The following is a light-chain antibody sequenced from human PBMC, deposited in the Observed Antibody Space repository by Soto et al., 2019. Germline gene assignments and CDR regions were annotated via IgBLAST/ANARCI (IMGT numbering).Light chain of an antibody. CDR3: QQLRRYPLT. Sequence: DIQLTQSPSVLSASVGDTVTITCRASQALSNYLAWYQQKPGKAPDLLIYSASTLQSGVPSRFSGSGSETEFSLTIRALQHEDFGTYYCQQLRRYPLTFGGGTKVDIK. CDR2: SAS. CDR1: QALSNY. J-gene: IGKJ4*01. V-gene: IGKV1-9*01.